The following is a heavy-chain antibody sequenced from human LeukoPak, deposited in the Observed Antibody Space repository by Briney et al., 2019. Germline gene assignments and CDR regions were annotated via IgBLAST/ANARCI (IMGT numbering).Heavy chain of an antibody. V-gene: IGHV4-4*02. CDR2: IDHSGST. J-gene: IGHJ5*02. Sequence: SGTLSLTCAVSGGSISSSNWWSWVRQPPGKGLEWIGEIDHSGSTNYNPSLKSRVTISVDKSKNQFSLKLSSVTAADTAMYYCARHVCTNGVCYVFDPWGQGTLVTVSS. D-gene: IGHD2-8*01. CDR3: ARHVCTNGVCYVFDP. CDR1: GGSISSSNW.